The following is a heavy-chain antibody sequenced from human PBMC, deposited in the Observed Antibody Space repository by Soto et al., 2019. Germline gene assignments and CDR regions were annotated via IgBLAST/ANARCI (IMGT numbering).Heavy chain of an antibody. V-gene: IGHV3-48*01. CDR3: ARVAYYYDSSGYFY. Sequence: GGSLRLSCAASGFTFSSYSMHWVRQAPGKGLEWVSYISPSSSSIYYADAVKGRFTISRDNAKNSLYLQMNSLRAEDTAVYYCARVAYYYDSSGYFYWGRGTLVPV. J-gene: IGHJ4*02. D-gene: IGHD3-22*01. CDR2: ISPSSSSI. CDR1: GFTFSSYS.